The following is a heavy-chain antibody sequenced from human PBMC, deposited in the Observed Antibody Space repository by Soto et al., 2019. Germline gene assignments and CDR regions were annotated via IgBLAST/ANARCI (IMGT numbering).Heavy chain of an antibody. D-gene: IGHD2-2*01. Sequence: VGSLRLSCAASGFTFSTHGMHWVRQAPGRGLEWVALIWFDGSDKYYGDSVKDRFTISRDNSKNTLYLQMNSLRAEDTAVYYCARLHCSSSSCYSVGAFDIRGQGTMVTVSS. CDR3: ARLHCSSSSCYSVGAFDI. CDR2: IWFDGSDK. J-gene: IGHJ3*02. V-gene: IGHV3-33*01. CDR1: GFTFSTHG.